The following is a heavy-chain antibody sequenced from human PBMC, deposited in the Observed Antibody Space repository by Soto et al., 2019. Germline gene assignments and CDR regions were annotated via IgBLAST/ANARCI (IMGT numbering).Heavy chain of an antibody. J-gene: IGHJ2*01. CDR1: GVSFTSGGNY. CDR2: IHDSGNT. D-gene: IGHD3-10*01. Sequence: QVQLQESGPGLVKPSQTLSLICSFSGVSFTSGGNYWTWIRQNPGMGLEWIGYIHDSGNTYFNPSLKSRVNISADTSKNQFSLRLSFVTAADTALYYCARGKRPASRFMEYFDLWGRGTPVTVSS. CDR3: ARGKRPASRFMEYFDL. V-gene: IGHV4-31*03.